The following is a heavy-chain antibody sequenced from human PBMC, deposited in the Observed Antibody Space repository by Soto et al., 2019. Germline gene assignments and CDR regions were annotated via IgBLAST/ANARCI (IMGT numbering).Heavy chain of an antibody. Sequence: SQTLSLTCDISGDSVSSHTAAGSWIRQSPWRGLEWLGRTYYKSKWYNDYAVSVKSRITINPDTSKNQFSLQLNSVTPEDTAVYYCVRERKYQLLSWYWFDPWGQGTVVTVSS. J-gene: IGHJ5*02. D-gene: IGHD2-2*01. CDR2: TYYKSKWYN. V-gene: IGHV6-1*01. CDR1: GDSVSSHTAA. CDR3: VRERKYQLLSWYWFDP.